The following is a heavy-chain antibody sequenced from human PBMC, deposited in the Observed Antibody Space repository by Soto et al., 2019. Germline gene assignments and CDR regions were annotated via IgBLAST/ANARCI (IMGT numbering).Heavy chain of an antibody. Sequence: GSLRLSCAASGFSFSNYGMHWVRQAPGKGLEWVAVISYDGSSKYHADSVKGRFTISRDNSKNTLHLQMNSLRAEDTAVYYCSKDRRGGRAVLDSWGQGTPVTVSS. CDR1: GFSFSNYG. V-gene: IGHV3-30*18. D-gene: IGHD2-8*01. J-gene: IGHJ4*02. CDR2: ISYDGSSK. CDR3: SKDRRGGRAVLDS.